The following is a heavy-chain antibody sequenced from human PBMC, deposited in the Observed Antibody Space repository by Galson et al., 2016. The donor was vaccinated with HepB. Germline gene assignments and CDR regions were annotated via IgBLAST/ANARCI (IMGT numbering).Heavy chain of an antibody. D-gene: IGHD2-21*02. Sequence: ETLSLTCGVSGGSISSSNWWTWVRQPPGKGLEWIGEIYHSGSTHYNPSLKSRVTISVDKSKNQFSLNLSSVTAADTAVYFCACATYCGGDCCSLDYWGLGTLVAVSS. V-gene: IGHV4-4*01. J-gene: IGHJ4*02. CDR1: GGSISSSNW. CDR3: ACATYCGGDCCSLDY. CDR2: IYHSGST.